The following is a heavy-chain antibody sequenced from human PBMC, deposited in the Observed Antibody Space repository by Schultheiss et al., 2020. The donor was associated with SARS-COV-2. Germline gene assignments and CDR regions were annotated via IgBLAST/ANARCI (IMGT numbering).Heavy chain of an antibody. D-gene: IGHD6-19*01. CDR2: INPNSGGT. CDR1: GYTFTGYY. J-gene: IGHJ4*02. Sequence: ASVKVSCKASGYTFTGYYMHWVRQAPGQGLEWMGWINPNSGGTNYAQKFQGWVTMTRDTSISTAYMELSRLRSEDTAVYYCARDGDIAVAGKILDWGQGTLVTVSS. V-gene: IGHV1-2*04. CDR3: ARDGDIAVAGKILD.